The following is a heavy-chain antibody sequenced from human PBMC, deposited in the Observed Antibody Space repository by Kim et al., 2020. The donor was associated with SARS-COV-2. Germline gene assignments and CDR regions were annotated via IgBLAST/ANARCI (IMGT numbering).Heavy chain of an antibody. Sequence: GESLKISCKGSGYSFNSYWISWVRQMPGKGLEWMGRIDPSDSYTNYSPSFQGHVTISADKSISTAYLQWSSLRASDTAMYYCARLAATGSDRFDFWGQGTLVTVSS. V-gene: IGHV5-10-1*01. CDR3: ARLAATGSDRFDF. CDR2: IDPSDSYT. J-gene: IGHJ4*02. CDR1: GYSFNSYW. D-gene: IGHD6-13*01.